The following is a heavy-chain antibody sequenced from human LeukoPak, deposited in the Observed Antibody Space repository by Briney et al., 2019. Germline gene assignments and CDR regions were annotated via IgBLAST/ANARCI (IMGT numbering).Heavy chain of an antibody. J-gene: IGHJ4*02. CDR3: AREEYEDTAMVYYFDY. Sequence: GGSLRLSCSASRFTFSSYAMHWVRQAPGKGLEWLAVISYDGSNKYYADSVKGRFTISRDNSKNTLYLQMNSLRAEGTAVYYCAREEYEDTAMVYYFDYWGLGTLVTVSS. CDR2: ISYDGSNK. CDR1: RFTFSSYA. D-gene: IGHD5-18*01. V-gene: IGHV3-30-3*01.